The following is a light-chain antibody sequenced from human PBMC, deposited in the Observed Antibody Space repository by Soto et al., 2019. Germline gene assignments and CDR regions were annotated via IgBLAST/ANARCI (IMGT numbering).Light chain of an antibody. V-gene: IGKV3D-11*02. CDR1: QNIDKNY. CDR3: QQRSNWHPIT. J-gene: IGKJ5*01. CDR2: DAS. Sequence: EIVLTQSPATLSLSPGERATLSRGAGQNIDKNYLGWYQQKPGQAPRLLIYDASNRANGIPARFSGSGSGTDFTLTLCSLEPEDFAVYYCQQRSNWHPITFGQGTRLEIK.